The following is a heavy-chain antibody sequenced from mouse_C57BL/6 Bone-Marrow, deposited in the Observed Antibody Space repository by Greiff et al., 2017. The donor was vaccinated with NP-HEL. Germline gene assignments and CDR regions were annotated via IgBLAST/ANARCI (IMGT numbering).Heavy chain of an antibody. J-gene: IGHJ2*01. CDR1: GFNIKDDY. D-gene: IGHD1-1*01. CDR3: TTATVGGY. Sequence: VQLQQSGAELVRPGASVKLSCTASGFNIKDDYMHWVKQRPEQGLEWIGWIDPENGDTEYASKFQGKATITADTSSNTAYLQLSSLTSEDTAVYYCTTATVGGYWGKGTTLTVSS. V-gene: IGHV14-4*01. CDR2: IDPENGDT.